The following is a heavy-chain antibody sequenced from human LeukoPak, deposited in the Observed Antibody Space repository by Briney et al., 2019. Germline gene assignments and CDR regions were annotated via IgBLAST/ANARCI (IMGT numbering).Heavy chain of an antibody. V-gene: IGHV1-18*01. Sequence: ASVKVSCKASGYSFTSYGITWVREAPGQGPEWMGWISGSTGNTHYAQNVQGRVTMTTDTSTSTAYMELRSLRSGDTVVYYCARVGRDCSSINCYWDDWFDPWGQGTLVIVSS. CDR3: ARVGRDCSSINCYWDDWFDP. CDR1: GYSFTSYG. D-gene: IGHD2-2*01. J-gene: IGHJ5*02. CDR2: ISGSTGNT.